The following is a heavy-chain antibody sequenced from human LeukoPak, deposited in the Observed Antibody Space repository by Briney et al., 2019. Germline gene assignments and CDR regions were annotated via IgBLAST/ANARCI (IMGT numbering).Heavy chain of an antibody. Sequence: GGSLRLSCAASGFTFISYAMSWVRQAPVKGLEWVSIISGSGGSTYYADSVKGRFTISRDNSKNTLYLQMNSLRAEDTAVYYCAVCHWHSSGCRNDYWGQGTPVTVSS. J-gene: IGHJ4*02. V-gene: IGHV3-23*01. CDR1: GFTFISYA. D-gene: IGHD6-19*01. CDR2: ISGSGGST. CDR3: AVCHWHSSGCRNDY.